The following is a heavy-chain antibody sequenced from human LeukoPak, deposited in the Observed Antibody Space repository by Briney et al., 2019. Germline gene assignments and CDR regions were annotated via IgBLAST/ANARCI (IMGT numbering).Heavy chain of an antibody. CDR2: INPNSGGT. CDR1: GYTFTGYY. Sequence: ASVKVSCKASGYTFTGYYMHWVRQAPGQGLEWMGWINPNSGGTNYAQKFQGRVTMTRDTSISTAYMELSRLRSDDTAVYYCAREREPMTTVTRDAFDIWGQGTMVTVSS. J-gene: IGHJ3*02. V-gene: IGHV1-2*02. D-gene: IGHD4-17*01. CDR3: AREREPMTTVTRDAFDI.